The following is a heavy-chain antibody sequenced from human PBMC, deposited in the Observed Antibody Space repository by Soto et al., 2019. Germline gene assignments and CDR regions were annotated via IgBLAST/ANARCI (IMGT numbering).Heavy chain of an antibody. J-gene: IGHJ3*02. D-gene: IGHD6-19*01. CDR3: ARSLERWLVDAFDI. V-gene: IGHV4-34*01. CDR1: GGSFSGFY. Sequence: QVQVQQWGAGLLKSSEILSLTCAVYGGSFSGFYWSWIRQSPGKGLEWIGEVNPTGSTKYNPSLKSRVTKAVDASKNQLSLNLDSVTAADTALYFCARSLERWLVDAFDIWSQGTMVTVSS. CDR2: VNPTGST.